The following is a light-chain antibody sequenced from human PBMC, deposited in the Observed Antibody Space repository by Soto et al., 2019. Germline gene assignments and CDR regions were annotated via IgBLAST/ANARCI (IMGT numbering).Light chain of an antibody. CDR1: ELPSSFY. CDR3: QQYGGSPRIT. J-gene: IGKJ5*01. Sequence: EIVLTQSPGTLCLSPGERATLSCRSSELPSSFYLAWYQQRPGQPPRLLIYGASNRATGIPDRFSGSGSGTDFTLIINRLEPEDVAIYYCQQYGGSPRITFGQGTRLEI. CDR2: GAS. V-gene: IGKV3-20*01.